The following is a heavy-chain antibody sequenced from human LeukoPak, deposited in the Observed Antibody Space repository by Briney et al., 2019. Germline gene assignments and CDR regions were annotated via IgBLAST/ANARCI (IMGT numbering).Heavy chain of an antibody. D-gene: IGHD2-2*01. CDR1: GYTFTAYH. J-gene: IGHJ3*02. CDR3: ARDLRYCSSTSCPSEDAFDI. Sequence: ASAKVSCKASGYTFTAYHMHWVRQAPGQGLEWMGRINPSSGGTNYPQKFQGRVTMTRDTSISTAYMELSRLRSDDTAVYYCARDLRYCSSTSCPSEDAFDIWGQGTMVTVSS. CDR2: INPSSGGT. V-gene: IGHV1-2*06.